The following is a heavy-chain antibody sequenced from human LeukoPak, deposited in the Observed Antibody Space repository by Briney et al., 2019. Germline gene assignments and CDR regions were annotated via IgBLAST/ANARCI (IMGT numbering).Heavy chain of an antibody. Sequence: GGSLRLSCEVSGFTFTDYWMNWVRQAPGKGPEWVASIRQDGSEKTYVDSVKGRFTISRDNTKNSLSLQLNGLRAEDTAVYYCARDGTAAGLYFDLWGRGTLSPSP. V-gene: IGHV3-7*01. D-gene: IGHD6-13*01. CDR1: GFTFTDYW. CDR3: ARDGTAAGLYFDL. J-gene: IGHJ4*01. CDR2: IRQDGSEK.